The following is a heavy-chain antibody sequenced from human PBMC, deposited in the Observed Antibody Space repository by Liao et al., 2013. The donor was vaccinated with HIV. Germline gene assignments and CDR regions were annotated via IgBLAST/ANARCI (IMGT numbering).Heavy chain of an antibody. CDR2: IYTSGST. Sequence: QVQLQESGPGLVKPSETLSLTCTVSGGSISSYYWSWIRQPAGKGLEWIGRIYTSGSTNYNPSLKSRVTMSVDTSKNQFSLKLSSVTAADTAVYYCARDVVYYDFWSGYYEGNWYFDLWGRGTLVTVSS. V-gene: IGHV4-4*07. CDR1: GGSISSYY. J-gene: IGHJ2*01. CDR3: ARDVVYYDFWSGYYEGNWYFDL. D-gene: IGHD3-3*01.